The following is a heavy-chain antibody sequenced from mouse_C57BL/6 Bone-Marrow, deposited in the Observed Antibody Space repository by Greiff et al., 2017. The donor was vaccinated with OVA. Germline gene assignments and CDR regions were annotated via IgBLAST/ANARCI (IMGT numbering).Heavy chain of an antibody. D-gene: IGHD1-1*01. CDR1: GFSLTSYG. J-gene: IGHJ1*03. CDR3: ARQDYYGSSEGYWYFDV. V-gene: IGHV2-6-1*01. CDR2: IWSDGST. Sequence: VKVVESGPGLVAPSQSLSITCTVSGFSLTSYGVHWVRQPPGKGLEWLVVIWSDGSTTYNSALKSRLSISKDNSKSQVFLKMNSLQTDDTAMYYCARQDYYGSSEGYWYFDVWGTGTTVTVSS.